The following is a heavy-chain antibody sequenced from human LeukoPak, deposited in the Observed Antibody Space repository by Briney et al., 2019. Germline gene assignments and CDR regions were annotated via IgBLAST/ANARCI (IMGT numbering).Heavy chain of an antibody. D-gene: IGHD2-2*03. Sequence: ASVKVSCKASGYTFTGYYMHWVRQAPGQGLEWMGWINHNSGGTNYAQKFQGRVTMTRDTSISTAYMGLSRLRSDDTAVYYCARDLDIVVVPAATGYWGQGTLVTVSS. J-gene: IGHJ4*02. CDR1: GYTFTGYY. CDR3: ARDLDIVVVPAATGY. V-gene: IGHV1-2*02. CDR2: INHNSGGT.